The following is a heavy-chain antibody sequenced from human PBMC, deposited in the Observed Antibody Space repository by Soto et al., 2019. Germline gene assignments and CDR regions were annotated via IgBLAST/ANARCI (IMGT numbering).Heavy chain of an antibody. Sequence: QVQLVQSGAEVKKPGSSVKVSCKASGGTFSSYAISWVRQAPGQGLERMGGIIPIFGTANYAQKFQGRVTITADESTSTAYMELSSLRSEDTAMYYCARNSGDYYYYGMDVWGQGTTVTVSS. CDR2: IIPIFGTA. CDR1: GGTFSSYA. J-gene: IGHJ6*02. CDR3: ARNSGDYYYYGMDV. D-gene: IGHD3-10*01. V-gene: IGHV1-69*12.